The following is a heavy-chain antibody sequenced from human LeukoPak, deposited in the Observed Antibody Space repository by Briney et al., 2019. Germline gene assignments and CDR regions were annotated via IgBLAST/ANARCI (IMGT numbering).Heavy chain of an antibody. V-gene: IGHV3-48*04. CDR2: ITSSSSTI. J-gene: IGHJ4*02. Sequence: PGGSLRLSCAASGFTFSSYWMHWVRQAPGKGLEWLSYITSSSSTIYYADSVKGRFTISRDNAKNSLYLQMNSLRAEDTAVYYCARVMRITGTTLGYWGQGTLVTVSS. CDR1: GFTFSSYW. D-gene: IGHD1-7*01. CDR3: ARVMRITGTTLGY.